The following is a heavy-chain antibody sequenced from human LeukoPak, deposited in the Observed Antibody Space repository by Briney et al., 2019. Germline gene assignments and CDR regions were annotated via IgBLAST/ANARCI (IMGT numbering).Heavy chain of an antibody. D-gene: IGHD3-22*01. CDR2: IKQDGSEK. V-gene: IGHV3-7*01. CDR3: ARAPYGYYDNSGYYSY. J-gene: IGHJ4*02. CDR1: GFTFSSYW. Sequence: GGSLRLSCAASGFTFSSYWMSWVRQAPGKGLEWVANIKQDGSEKYYVDSVKGRFTISRDNAKNSLYLQMNSLRAEDTAVYYCARAPYGYYDNSGYYSYWGQGSLVTVSS.